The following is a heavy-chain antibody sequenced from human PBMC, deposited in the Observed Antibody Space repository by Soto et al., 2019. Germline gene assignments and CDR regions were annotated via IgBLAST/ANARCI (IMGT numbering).Heavy chain of an antibody. D-gene: IGHD2-21*02. J-gene: IGHJ5*02. CDR1: GGSISSGGYS. Sequence: SETLSLTCTVSGGSISSGGYSLSWIRQPPGKGPEWIGYIYHGSTYYNPSLKSRVTISVDRSKNQFSLKLSSVTAADTAVYYCARITYCGGDCYRGFDPWGQGTLVTVSS. CDR3: ARITYCGGDCYRGFDP. CDR2: IYHGST. V-gene: IGHV4-30-2*01.